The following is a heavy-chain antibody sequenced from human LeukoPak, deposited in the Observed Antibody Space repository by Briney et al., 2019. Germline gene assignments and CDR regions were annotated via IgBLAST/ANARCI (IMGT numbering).Heavy chain of an antibody. V-gene: IGHV2-70*11. Sequence: SGPTLVNPTQTLTLTCTFSGFSLSTRGMCVSWIRQPPGKALEWLARIDWDDDKYYSTSRKTRLTISKDTSKNQVVLTMTNRDPVDTATFYCARTSTYGSGSSFDYWGQGTLVTVSS. CDR2: IDWDDDK. CDR1: GFSLSTRGMC. J-gene: IGHJ4*02. CDR3: ARTSTYGSGSSFDY. D-gene: IGHD3-10*01.